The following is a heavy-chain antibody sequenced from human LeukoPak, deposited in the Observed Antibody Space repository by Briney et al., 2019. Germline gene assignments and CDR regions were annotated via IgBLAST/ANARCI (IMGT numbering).Heavy chain of an antibody. V-gene: IGHV3-21*01. Sequence: GGSLRLSCAASGFTFSSYSMNWVRQAPGKGLEWVSSISSSSSYLYCADSVKGRFTISRDNAKNSLYLQMNSLRAEDTAVYYCARKHTVVATGNSFDPWGQGTLVTVSS. J-gene: IGHJ5*02. D-gene: IGHD5-12*01. CDR2: ISSSSSYL. CDR3: ARKHTVVATGNSFDP. CDR1: GFTFSSYS.